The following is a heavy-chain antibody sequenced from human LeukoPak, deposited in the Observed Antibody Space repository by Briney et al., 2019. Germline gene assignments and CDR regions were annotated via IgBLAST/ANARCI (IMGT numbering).Heavy chain of an antibody. CDR1: GFTFSNAW. CDR2: IKSKTDGGTT. Sequence: AGGSLRLSCAASGFTFSNAWMSWVRQAPGKGLEWVGRIKSKTDGGTTDYAAPVKGRFTISRDDSKNTLYLQMNSLKTEDTAVYYCTTDHLRYCFIDYWGQGTLVTVSS. CDR3: TTDHLRYCFIDY. V-gene: IGHV3-15*01. J-gene: IGHJ4*02. D-gene: IGHD1-26*01.